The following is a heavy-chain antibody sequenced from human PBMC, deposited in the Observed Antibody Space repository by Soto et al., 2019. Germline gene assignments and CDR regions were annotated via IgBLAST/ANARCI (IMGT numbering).Heavy chain of an antibody. D-gene: IGHD3-22*01. CDR1: GYSFTDYW. J-gene: IGHJ6*02. CDR3: AKSLCEDSSGYSHYAMDV. Sequence: PGESLKISCQGSGYSFTDYWIAWVRQMPGKGLEWMGSIYPGDSDTRYSPSFQGQVTISADKSISAAYLQWSSLKASDTAMFYCAKSLCEDSSGYSHYAMDVWGQGTTVTVSS. CDR2: IYPGDSDT. V-gene: IGHV5-51*01.